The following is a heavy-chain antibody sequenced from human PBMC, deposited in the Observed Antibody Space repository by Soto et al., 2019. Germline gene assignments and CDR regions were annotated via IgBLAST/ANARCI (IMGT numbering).Heavy chain of an antibody. CDR2: INHSGST. D-gene: IGHD4-17*01. V-gene: IGHV4-34*01. CDR1: GGSFSGYY. J-gene: IGHJ5*02. CDR3: ARGRRPNYYGDYRHINWFDP. Sequence: SETLSLTCAVYGGSFSGYYWSWIRQPPGKGLEWIGEINHSGSTNYNPSLKSRVTISVDTSKNQFSLKLSSVTAADTAVYYCARGRRPNYYGDYRHINWFDPWGQGTLVTVSS.